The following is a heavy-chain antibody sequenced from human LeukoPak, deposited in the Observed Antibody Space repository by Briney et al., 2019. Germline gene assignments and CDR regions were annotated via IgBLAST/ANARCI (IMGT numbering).Heavy chain of an antibody. CDR3: ARVAARYVGMDV. D-gene: IGHD2-15*01. V-gene: IGHV4-59*01. CDR2: NYYSGST. J-gene: IGHJ6*02. CDR1: GGSINNYY. Sequence: PSETLSLTCTVSGGSINNYYWSWIRQPPGMGLEWIGYNYYSGSTNYNPSLKSRVTISVDTSKKQFSLNLSSVTAADTAVYYCARVAARYVGMDVWGQGTTVTVSS.